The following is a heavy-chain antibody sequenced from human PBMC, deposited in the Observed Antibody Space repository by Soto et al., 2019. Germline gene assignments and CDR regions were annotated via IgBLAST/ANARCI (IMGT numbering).Heavy chain of an antibody. Sequence: QVQLQQWGAGLLKPSETLSLTCAVYGGSFSGYYWSWIRQPPGKGLEWIGEINHSGSTNYNPSLKSRVTISVDTSKNQFSLKLSSVTAADTAVYYCAKPTYQDYGDYGGSQHWGQGTLVTVSS. CDR3: AKPTYQDYGDYGGSQH. CDR1: GGSFSGYY. J-gene: IGHJ1*01. D-gene: IGHD4-17*01. CDR2: INHSGST. V-gene: IGHV4-34*01.